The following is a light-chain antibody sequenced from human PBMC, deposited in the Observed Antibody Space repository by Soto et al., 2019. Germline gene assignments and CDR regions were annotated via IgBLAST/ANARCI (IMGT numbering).Light chain of an antibody. CDR2: LEGSGSY. CDR3: ETWDSNTRV. CDR1: SGHSSYI. Sequence: QPVLTQSSSASASLGSSVKLTCTLSSGHSSYIIAWHQQQPGKAPRYLMKLEGSGSYNKGSGVPDRFSGSSSGADRYLTISNLQFEDEADYYCETWDSNTRVCGGGTQLTVL. V-gene: IGLV4-60*02. J-gene: IGLJ3*02.